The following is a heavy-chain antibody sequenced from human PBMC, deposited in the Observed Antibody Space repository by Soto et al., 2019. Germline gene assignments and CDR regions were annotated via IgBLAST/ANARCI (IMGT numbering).Heavy chain of an antibody. J-gene: IGHJ6*02. CDR2: TRNKANSYTT. D-gene: IGHD4-17*01. CDR1: GLTFSDHY. Sequence: EVQLVESGGGLVQPGGSLRLSCAASGLTFSDHYMDWVRQAPGKELEWVGRTRNKANSYTTEYAASVKGRFTISRDDLKKSLYLQMKSLKTEDTALYYCARVTTVNNHYGMDVWGQGTTVTVSS. CDR3: ARVTTVNNHYGMDV. V-gene: IGHV3-72*01.